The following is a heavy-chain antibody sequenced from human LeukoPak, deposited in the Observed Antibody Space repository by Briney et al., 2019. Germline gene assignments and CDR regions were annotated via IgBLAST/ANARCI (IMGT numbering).Heavy chain of an antibody. D-gene: IGHD2-2*01. V-gene: IGHV1-69*05. CDR3: ARDLSGGVVPPAILGY. J-gene: IGHJ4*02. CDR2: IIPIFGTA. CDR1: GGTFSSYA. Sequence: ASVKVSCKASGGTFSSYAISRVRQAPGQGLEWMGGIIPIFGTANYAQKFQGRVTITTDESTSTAYMELSSLRSEDTAVYYCARDLSGGVVPPAILGYWGQGTLVTVSS.